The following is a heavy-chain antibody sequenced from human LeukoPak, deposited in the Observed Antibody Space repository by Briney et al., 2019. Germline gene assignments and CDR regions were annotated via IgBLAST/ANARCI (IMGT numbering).Heavy chain of an antibody. D-gene: IGHD6-19*01. CDR1: GGSFSGYY. Sequence: SDTLSLTCAVYGGSFSGYYWSWIRQPPGKGLEWIGEINHSGSTNYNPSLKSRVTISVDTSKNQFSLKLSSVTAADTAVYYCARGGSDSSGWYLPRRYFDYWGQGTLVTVSS. CDR2: INHSGST. V-gene: IGHV4-34*01. J-gene: IGHJ4*02. CDR3: ARGGSDSSGWYLPRRYFDY.